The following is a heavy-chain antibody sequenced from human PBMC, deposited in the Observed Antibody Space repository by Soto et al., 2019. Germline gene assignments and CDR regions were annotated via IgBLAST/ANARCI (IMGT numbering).Heavy chain of an antibody. D-gene: IGHD6-13*01. J-gene: IGHJ6*02. CDR2: IYSTGNT. V-gene: IGHV4-39*01. CDR1: GDSIRTSSY. CDR3: RRSSRYSTDI. Sequence: SETLSLTCTVSGDSIRTSSYWGWIRQPPGKGLEWIGSIYSTGNTYYNPSLNSQVTISVDTSKNQFSLNVISVTAADTAVYYCRRSSRYSTDIWGQGTTVT.